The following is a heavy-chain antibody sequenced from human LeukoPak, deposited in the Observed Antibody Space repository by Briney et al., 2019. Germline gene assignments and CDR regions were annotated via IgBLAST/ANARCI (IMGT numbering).Heavy chain of an antibody. CDR3: ARARGDYYYYYMDV. D-gene: IGHD3-10*01. CDR1: GFTFSSYW. CDR2: IKQDGSEK. Sequence: GGSLRLSCAASGFTFSSYWMSSVRQAPGKGLEWVANIKQDGSEKYYVDSVKGRFTISRDNAKNSLYLQMNSLRAEDTAVYYCARARGDYYYYYMDVWGKGTTVTVSS. J-gene: IGHJ6*03. V-gene: IGHV3-7*01.